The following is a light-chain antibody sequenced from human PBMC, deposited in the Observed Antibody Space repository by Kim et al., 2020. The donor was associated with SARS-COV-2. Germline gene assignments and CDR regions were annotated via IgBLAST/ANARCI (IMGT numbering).Light chain of an antibody. J-gene: IGKJ4*01. CDR1: QGSSNR. Sequence: ASVGGRVTISCRASQGSSNRVAWFQQKPGKAPKSLIYAASNLQSGVPSKCSGSGSGTDFTLTISSLRPEDCATYYCQHYNSYPLTLGGGTKVDIK. V-gene: IGKV1-16*02. CDR3: QHYNSYPLT. CDR2: AAS.